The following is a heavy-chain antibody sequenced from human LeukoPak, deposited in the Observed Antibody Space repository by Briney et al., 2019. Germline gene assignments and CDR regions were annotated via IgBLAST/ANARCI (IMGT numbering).Heavy chain of an antibody. CDR3: ARDASGGTTIDY. CDR2: IYTSGST. D-gene: IGHD2-2*01. CDR1: GGSISSDSYY. J-gene: IGHJ4*02. Sequence: SETLSLTCTVSGGSISSDSYYWSWIRQPAGKGLEWIGRIYTSGSTNYNPSLKSRVTISVDTSKNQFSLKLSSVTAADTAVYYCARDASGGTTIDYWGQGTLVTVSS. V-gene: IGHV4-61*02.